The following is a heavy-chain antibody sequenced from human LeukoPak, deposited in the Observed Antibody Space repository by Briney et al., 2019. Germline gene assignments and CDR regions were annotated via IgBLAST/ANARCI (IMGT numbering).Heavy chain of an antibody. CDR3: ARDGWYSSGWYDFDY. CDR2: IWYDGSNK. Sequence: PGRSLRLSCAASGFTFSSYGMHWVRQAPGKGLEWVAVIWYDGSNKYYADSVKGRFTISRDNSKNTLYLQMNSLRAEDTAVYYCARDGWYSSGWYDFDYWGQGTLVTVSS. D-gene: IGHD6-19*01. V-gene: IGHV3-33*01. J-gene: IGHJ4*02. CDR1: GFTFSSYG.